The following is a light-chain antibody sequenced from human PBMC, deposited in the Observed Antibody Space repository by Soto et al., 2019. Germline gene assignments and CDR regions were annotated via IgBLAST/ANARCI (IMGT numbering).Light chain of an antibody. J-gene: IGKJ1*01. CDR2: GAS. V-gene: IGKV3-15*01. CDR1: QSVSNN. Sequence: ELVLTQSPGTLSLSPGESATLSCRASQSVSNNLTWYQQKPGQPPRLLIYGASTRATGVPGSFSGGGSGAEFTLTISSLQSEDFAVYYCQQYDKWPPRTFGQGTKVDI. CDR3: QQYDKWPPRT.